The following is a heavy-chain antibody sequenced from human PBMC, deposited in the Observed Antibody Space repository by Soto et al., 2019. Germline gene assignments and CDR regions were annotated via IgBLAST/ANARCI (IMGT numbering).Heavy chain of an antibody. CDR1: GFTFSSSA. CDR2: IVVISGTA. CDR3: ARDCTNGVCSYYYYGMDV. D-gene: IGHD2-8*01. Sequence: SVKVSCKASGFTFSSSALQWVRQARGQRLEWIGWIVVISGTANYAQKFQGRVTITADESTSTAYMELSSLRSEDTAVYYCARDCTNGVCSYYYYGMDVWGQGTTVTVSS. J-gene: IGHJ6*02. V-gene: IGHV1-58*01.